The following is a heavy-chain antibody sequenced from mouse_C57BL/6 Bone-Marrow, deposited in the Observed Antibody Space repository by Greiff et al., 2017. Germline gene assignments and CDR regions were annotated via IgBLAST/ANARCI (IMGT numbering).Heavy chain of an antibody. D-gene: IGHD2-14*01. CDR1: GYAFSSSW. J-gene: IGHJ2*01. CDR2: IYPGDGDT. CDR3: ARSYYRKYYDY. Sequence: VQLQQSGPELVKPGASVKISCKASGYAFSSSWMNWVKQRPGKGLEWIGRIYPGDGDTNYNGKFKGKATLTADKSSSTAYMQLSSLTSKDSAVYVCARSYYRKYYDYGDRGTTPTVTA. V-gene: IGHV1-82*01.